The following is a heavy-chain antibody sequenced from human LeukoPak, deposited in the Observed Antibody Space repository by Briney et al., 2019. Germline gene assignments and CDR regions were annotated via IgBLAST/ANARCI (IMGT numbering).Heavy chain of an antibody. CDR1: GFAVSSDY. CDR2: IYSGGST. CDR3: ARNWFDP. V-gene: IGHV3-53*05. J-gene: IGHJ5*02. Sequence: GGSLRLSCAASGFAVSSDYMSWVRQAPGKGLEWVSVIYSGGSTYYADSVKGRFTISRDKSKNTVYLQMNSLRFEDTAMYYCARNWFDPWGQGTLVTVSS.